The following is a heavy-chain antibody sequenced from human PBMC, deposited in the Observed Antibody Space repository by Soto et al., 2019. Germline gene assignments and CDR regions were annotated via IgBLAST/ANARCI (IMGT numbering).Heavy chain of an antibody. V-gene: IGHV1-18*04. D-gene: IGHD3-22*01. CDR2: ISAHNGDT. CDR1: GYSFATYG. Sequence: QVQLVQSGAEVKKPGASVKVSCKASGYSFATYGFSWVRQAPGQGLECVGWISAHNGDTNYSQKLQGRVTLTTDTSTNTGYMALRSLTSDDTAVYFCATERIYYNDGSGYYPLGHWGQGTLVTVSS. CDR3: ATERIYYNDGSGYYPLGH. J-gene: IGHJ4*02.